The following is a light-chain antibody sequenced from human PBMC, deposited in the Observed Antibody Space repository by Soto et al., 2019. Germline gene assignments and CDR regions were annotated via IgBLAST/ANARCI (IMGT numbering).Light chain of an antibody. CDR1: SSDVGAYNY. CDR3: TSHAGTYSFFYV. CDR2: EVS. Sequence: ELTQLPSGNGSPLRSGTIFYNENSSDVGAYNYVSWYQQLPGKAPKLIIYEVSKRPSGVPDRFSGSKSGNTASLTVSGLQAEDEADYYCTSHAGTYSFFYVFGTGTKVTVL. J-gene: IGLJ1*01. V-gene: IGLV2-8*01.